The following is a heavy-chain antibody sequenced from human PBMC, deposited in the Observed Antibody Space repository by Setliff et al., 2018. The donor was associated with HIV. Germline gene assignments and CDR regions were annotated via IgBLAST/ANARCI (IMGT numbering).Heavy chain of an antibody. D-gene: IGHD3-22*01. CDR1: GYGLIAYA. CDR3: ARDLSIDSSGYPRIGYSYMDV. J-gene: IGHJ6*03. V-gene: IGHV1-3*01. Sequence: GASVMVSCKASGYGLIAYAMNWVRQAPGQRPEWMGWINPGNGNTKYSQKFQGRVTITRVTSASTVYMELSGLRSEDTAVYYCARDLSIDSSGYPRIGYSYMDVWGKGTTVTVSS. CDR2: INPGNGNT.